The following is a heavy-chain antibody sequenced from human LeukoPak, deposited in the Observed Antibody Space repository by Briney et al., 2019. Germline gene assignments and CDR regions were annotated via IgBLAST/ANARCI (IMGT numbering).Heavy chain of an antibody. CDR3: ASRAGRVVGGGFDY. D-gene: IGHD2-15*01. CDR2: MNPNSGNT. CDR1: GYTFTSYD. V-gene: IGHV1-8*01. Sequence: ASVKVSCKASGYTFTSYDINWVRQATGQGLEWMGWMNPNSGNTGYAQKFQGRVTMTRNTSISTAYMELSSLRSEDTAVYYCASRAGRVVGGGFDYWGQGTLVTVSS. J-gene: IGHJ4*02.